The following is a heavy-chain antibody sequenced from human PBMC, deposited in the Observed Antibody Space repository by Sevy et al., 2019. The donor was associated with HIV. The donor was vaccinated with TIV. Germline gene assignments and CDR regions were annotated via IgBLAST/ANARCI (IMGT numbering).Heavy chain of an antibody. CDR2: IRYDGSNK. D-gene: IGHD3-22*01. Sequence: GGSLRLSCAASGFTFSSYGMYWVRQAPGKGLEWVAFIRYDGSNKYYADSVKGRFTISRDNSKNTLYLQMNSLRAEDTAVYYCAKDGRRGYYYDSSGFGFDYWGQGTLVTVSS. V-gene: IGHV3-30*02. J-gene: IGHJ4*02. CDR3: AKDGRRGYYYDSSGFGFDY. CDR1: GFTFSSYG.